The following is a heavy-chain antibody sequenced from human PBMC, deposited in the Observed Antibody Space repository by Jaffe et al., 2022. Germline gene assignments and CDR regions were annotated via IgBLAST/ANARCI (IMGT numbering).Heavy chain of an antibody. J-gene: IGHJ6*03. CDR2: IRYDGNNE. Sequence: QVQLVESGGGVVQPGGSLRLSCAASGFTFSSYGMHWVRQAPGKGLEWVAFIRYDGNNEFYADSVKGRFTISRDNSKNTLYLQMNSLRAEDTAVYYCAKEEGYCSGDGCYSDMDVWGKGTTVTVSS. CDR1: GFTFSSYG. CDR3: AKEEGYCSGDGCYSDMDV. D-gene: IGHD2-15*01. V-gene: IGHV3-30*02.